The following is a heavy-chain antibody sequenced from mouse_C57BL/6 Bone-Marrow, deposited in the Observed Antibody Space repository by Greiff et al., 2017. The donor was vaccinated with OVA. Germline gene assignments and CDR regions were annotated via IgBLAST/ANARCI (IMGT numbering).Heavy chain of an antibody. CDR2: IYPSDSET. V-gene: IGHV1-61*01. CDR1: GYTFTSYW. D-gene: IGHD3-2*02. Sequence: VQLQQPGAELVRPGSSVKLSCKASGYTFTSYWMDWVKQRPGQGLEWIGNIYPSDSETHYNQKFKDKATLTVDKSSSTAYMQLSSLTSEDSAVYYCARYSSGYTWFAYWGQGTLVTVSA. CDR3: ARYSSGYTWFAY. J-gene: IGHJ3*01.